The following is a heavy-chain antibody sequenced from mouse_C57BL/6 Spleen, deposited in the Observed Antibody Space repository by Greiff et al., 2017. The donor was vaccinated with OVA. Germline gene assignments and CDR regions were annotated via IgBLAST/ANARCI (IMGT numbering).Heavy chain of an antibody. J-gene: IGHJ2*01. Sequence: VQLQQSGTVPARPGASVKMSCKTSGYTFTSYWMHWVKQRPGQGLEWIGAIYPGNSDTSYNQKFKGKAKLTAVTSASTAYMELSSLTNEDSAVYYCTRSISYDYDGRYFDYWGQGTTLTVSS. CDR3: TRSISYDYDGRYFDY. CDR1: GYTFTSYW. D-gene: IGHD2-4*01. V-gene: IGHV1-5*01. CDR2: IYPGNSDT.